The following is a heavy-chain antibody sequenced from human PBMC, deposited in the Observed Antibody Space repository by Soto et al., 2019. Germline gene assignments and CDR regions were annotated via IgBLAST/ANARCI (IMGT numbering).Heavy chain of an antibody. CDR1: GYSFSTHW. D-gene: IGHD3-16*01. CDR2: IYPGDSDA. V-gene: IGHV5-51*01. CDR3: ARSQFDYVWGTSGYFDS. J-gene: IGHJ4*02. Sequence: GESLKISCKGSGYSFSTHWVGWVRQMPGKGLEWMGIIYPGDSDARYSPSFEGQVTISVDESTTTAFLQWSSLKASDTAMYFCARSQFDYVWGTSGYFDSWGQGTLVTV.